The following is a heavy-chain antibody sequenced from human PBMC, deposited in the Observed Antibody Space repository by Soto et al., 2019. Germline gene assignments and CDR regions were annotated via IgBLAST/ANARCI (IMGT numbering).Heavy chain of an antibody. CDR2: IRSKAYGGTT. CDR3: TMEYDYGALFDY. Sequence: GGSLRLSCTASGFTFGDYAMSWFRQAPGKGLEWVGFIRSKAYGGTTEYAASVKGRFTISRDDSKSIAYLQMNSLKTEDTAVYYCTMEYDYGALFDYWGQGTLVTVSS. V-gene: IGHV3-49*03. J-gene: IGHJ4*02. CDR1: GFTFGDYA. D-gene: IGHD4-17*01.